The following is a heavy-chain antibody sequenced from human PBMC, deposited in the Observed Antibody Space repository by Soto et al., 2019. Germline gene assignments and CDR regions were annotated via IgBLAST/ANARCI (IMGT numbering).Heavy chain of an antibody. CDR2: IYSSEST. V-gene: IGHV4-31*03. D-gene: IGHD1-26*01. Sequence: QVQLQESGPGLVKPSQTLSLTCTVSGGSISSGSYYWSWIRPHPGKGLEWIGYIYSSESTSYNPSLKSRVTISVDTSKNQFSLKLSSVTAADTAVDYWARDQAIGGSSYWGQGTLVTVSS. J-gene: IGHJ4*02. CDR3: ARDQAIGGSSY. CDR1: GGSISSGSYY.